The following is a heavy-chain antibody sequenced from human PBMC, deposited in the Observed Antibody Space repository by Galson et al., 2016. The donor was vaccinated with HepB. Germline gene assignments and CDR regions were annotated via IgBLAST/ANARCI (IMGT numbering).Heavy chain of an antibody. J-gene: IGHJ4*02. D-gene: IGHD2-15*01. CDR1: GYTFTDYI. CDR2: VNAGDGNT. V-gene: IGHV1-3*01. Sequence: VKVSCKASGYTFTDYIIHWVREAPGQRLEWMGWVNAGDGNTKYSQKFQGRVTFTSDTSASTTYMEVTSLRSEDTALYYCARQHCLGGNCYDYWGQGTLVTVSS. CDR3: ARQHCLGGNCYDY.